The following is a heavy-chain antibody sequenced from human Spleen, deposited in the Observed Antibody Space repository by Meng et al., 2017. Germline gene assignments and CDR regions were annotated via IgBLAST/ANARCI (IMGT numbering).Heavy chain of an antibody. CDR1: GDSVASNNGA. CDR2: TYYSSKWYN. Sequence: QVQLPRSGPGMVKPSQTLSVTCAISGDSVASNNGAWNWIRQSPSRGLEWLGRTYYSSKWYNEYAVSVKSRITINPDTSKNQLSLQLSSVTPEDTSVYYCARGVTTFDYWGQGTLVTVSS. D-gene: IGHD4-17*01. CDR3: ARGVTTFDY. J-gene: IGHJ4*02. V-gene: IGHV6-1*01.